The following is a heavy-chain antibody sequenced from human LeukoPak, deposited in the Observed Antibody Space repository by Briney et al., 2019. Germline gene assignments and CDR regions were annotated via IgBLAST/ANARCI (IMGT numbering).Heavy chain of an antibody. V-gene: IGHV4-59*01. D-gene: IGHD3-10*01. Sequence: SETLSLTCTVSGGSISSYYWSWIRQPPGKGLEWIGYIYYSGSTNYNPSLKSRVTISVDTSKNQFSLKLCSVTAADTAVYYCARSRGWFGEIDPWGQGTLVTVSS. CDR3: ARSRGWFGEIDP. CDR2: IYYSGST. CDR1: GGSISSYY. J-gene: IGHJ5*02.